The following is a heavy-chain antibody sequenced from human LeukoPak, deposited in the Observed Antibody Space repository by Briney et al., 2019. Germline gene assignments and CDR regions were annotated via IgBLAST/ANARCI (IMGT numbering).Heavy chain of an antibody. CDR2: IIPIFGTA. CDR1: GGTFSSYA. CDR3: ARDRTLWAVAGTDPQGAFDT. D-gene: IGHD6-19*01. J-gene: IGHJ3*02. Sequence: SVKVSCKASGGTFSSYAISWVRQAPGQGLEWMGRIIPIFGTANYAQKFQGRVTITTDESTSTAYMELSSLRSEDTAVYYCARDRTLWAVAGTDPQGAFDTWGQGTMVTVSS. V-gene: IGHV1-69*05.